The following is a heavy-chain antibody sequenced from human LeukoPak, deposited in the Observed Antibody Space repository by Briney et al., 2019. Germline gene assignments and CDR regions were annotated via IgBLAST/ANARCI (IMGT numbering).Heavy chain of an antibody. J-gene: IGHJ3*02. D-gene: IGHD2-2*01. Sequence: GGSLRLSCAASGFIFSSYSMSWVRQAPGMGLEWVSVITGSGGNTYYADSVKGRFTISKDNSKNTVYLQMSSLRVDDTAVYYCAKVVCSSTSCYGGANAFDIWGQGTMVTVSS. V-gene: IGHV3-23*01. CDR3: AKVVCSSTSCYGGANAFDI. CDR2: ITGSGGNT. CDR1: GFIFSSYS.